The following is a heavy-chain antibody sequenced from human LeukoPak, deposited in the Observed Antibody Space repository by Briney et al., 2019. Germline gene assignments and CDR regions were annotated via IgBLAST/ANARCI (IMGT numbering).Heavy chain of an antibody. D-gene: IGHD7-27*01. CDR3: AREVWGFDP. CDR2: INAGNGNT. J-gene: IGHJ5*02. V-gene: IGHV1-3*01. Sequence: GASVKVSCKASGYTFTDYVMHWVRQARGQRLEWMGWINAGNGNTKYSQKFQGRVTITRDTSASTVYMELSSLRPEDTAVYYCAREVWGFDPWGQGTLVTVSS. CDR1: GYTFTDYV.